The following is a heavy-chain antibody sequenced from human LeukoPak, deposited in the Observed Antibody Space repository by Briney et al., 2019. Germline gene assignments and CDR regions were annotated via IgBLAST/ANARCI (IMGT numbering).Heavy chain of an antibody. V-gene: IGHV3-21*01. CDR2: ISGSSRHI. J-gene: IGHJ1*01. D-gene: IGHD2-21*02. CDR1: GFTFSDYF. Sequence: GGSLRLSCAASGFTFSDYFMNWVCQAPGKGLEYVSSISGSSRHIYYADSVKGRFTISRDNTKSSLYLQMNSLRVEDMAVYYCARGYCGGDCYGGWGQGTLVTVSS. CDR3: ARGYCGGDCYGG.